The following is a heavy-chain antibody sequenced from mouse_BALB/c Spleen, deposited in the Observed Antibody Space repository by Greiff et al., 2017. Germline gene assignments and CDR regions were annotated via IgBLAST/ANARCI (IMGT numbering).Heavy chain of an antibody. CDR3: ARHRPGTGYAMDY. D-gene: IGHD4-1*01. J-gene: IGHJ4*01. CDR1: GFAFSSYD. Sequence: EVQRVESGGGLVKPGGSLKLSCAASGFAFSSYDMSWVRQTPEKRLEWVAYISSGGGSTYYPDTVKGRFTISRDNAKNTLYLQMSSLKSEDTAMYYCARHRPGTGYAMDYWGQGTSVTVSS. V-gene: IGHV5-12-1*01. CDR2: ISSGGGST.